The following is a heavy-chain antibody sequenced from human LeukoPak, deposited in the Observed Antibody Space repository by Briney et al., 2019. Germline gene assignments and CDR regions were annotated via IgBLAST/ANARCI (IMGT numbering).Heavy chain of an antibody. CDR2: FDPGDDEV. Sequence: AASVKVSCKVSRYTLTDFSIHWVRQAPGKGLEWMGGFDPGDDEVIYPQKFQGRVTMTEDTSTDTAYMDLSSLRSEDTAVYYCATYMTRWLPSDNAFDIWGQGTMVTVSS. CDR3: ATYMTRWLPSDNAFDI. CDR1: RYTLTDFS. V-gene: IGHV1-24*01. J-gene: IGHJ3*02. D-gene: IGHD5-24*01.